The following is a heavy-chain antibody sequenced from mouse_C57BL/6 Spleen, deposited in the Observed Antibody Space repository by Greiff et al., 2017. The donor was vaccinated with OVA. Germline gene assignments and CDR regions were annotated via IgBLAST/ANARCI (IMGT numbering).Heavy chain of an antibody. CDR1: GYSITSGYY. CDR2: ISYDGSN. V-gene: IGHV3-6*01. J-gene: IGHJ3*01. D-gene: IGHD5-1*01. Sequence: EVQLQESGPGLVKPSQSLSLTCSVTGYSITSGYYWNWIRQFPGNKLEWMGYISYDGSNNYNPSLKNRISITLDTSKNQFFLKLNSVTTEDTATYYCARDQKYCGWFAYWGQGTLVTVSA. CDR3: ARDQKYCGWFAY.